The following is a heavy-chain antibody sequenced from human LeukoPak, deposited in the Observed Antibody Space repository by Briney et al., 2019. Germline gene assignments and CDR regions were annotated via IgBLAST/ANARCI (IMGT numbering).Heavy chain of an antibody. CDR1: GFTFSSYW. D-gene: IGHD6-6*01. Sequence: PGGSLRLSCAASGFTFSSYWMHWVRQAPGKGLVRVSRISTDGSSTNSADSVKGRLTISRDNAKNTLYLQMNSLRAEDTAVYYCVREYSSSSGRAFDIWGQGTMVTVSP. CDR2: ISTDGSST. V-gene: IGHV3-74*01. CDR3: VREYSSSSGRAFDI. J-gene: IGHJ3*02.